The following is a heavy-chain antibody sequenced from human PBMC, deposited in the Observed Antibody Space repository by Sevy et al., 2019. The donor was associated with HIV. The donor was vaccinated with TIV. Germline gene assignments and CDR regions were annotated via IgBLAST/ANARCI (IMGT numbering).Heavy chain of an antibody. CDR1: GFIFSHYG. CDR3: AGDREAGGGPGGSFDY. CDR2: IWYDGSHE. V-gene: IGHV3-33*01. Sequence: GGSLRLSCAASGFIFSHYGMHWVRQAPGKGLEWVALIWYDGSHEYYVDSVKGRFTISRDDFKNTLYLQMNSLRAEDTALYYCAGDREAGGGPGGSFDYWGQGTLVTVSS. J-gene: IGHJ4*02. D-gene: IGHD6-19*01.